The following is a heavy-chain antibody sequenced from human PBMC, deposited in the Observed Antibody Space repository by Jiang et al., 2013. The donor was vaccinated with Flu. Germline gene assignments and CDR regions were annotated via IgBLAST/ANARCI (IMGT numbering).Heavy chain of an antibody. CDR2: TYDTGST. V-gene: IGHV4-59*11. Sequence: VKPSETVSLTCTVSGGSISSRYWSWIRQPPGKGLEWIGYVGYTYDTGSTNSYNPSLESRVTVSVDTSKNQFFLKLTSVTAADTAVYYCARDQGAAAGFDYWGQGTLVTVSS. J-gene: IGHJ4*02. CDR1: GGSISSRY. D-gene: IGHD6-13*01. CDR3: ARDQGAAAGFDY.